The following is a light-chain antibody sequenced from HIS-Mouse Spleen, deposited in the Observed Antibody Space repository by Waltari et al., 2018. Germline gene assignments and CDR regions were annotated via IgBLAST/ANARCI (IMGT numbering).Light chain of an antibody. V-gene: IGLV2-11*01. CDR3: CSYAGSYTGV. J-gene: IGLJ1*01. CDR2: DVS. Sequence: QSALTQPRSVSGSPGQSVTISCTGTSSDGGGYNLFSWYQQHPGKAPKLMIYDVSKRPSGVPDRFSGSKSGNTASLTISGLQAEDEADYYCCSYAGSYTGVFGTGTKATVL. CDR1: SSDGGGYNL.